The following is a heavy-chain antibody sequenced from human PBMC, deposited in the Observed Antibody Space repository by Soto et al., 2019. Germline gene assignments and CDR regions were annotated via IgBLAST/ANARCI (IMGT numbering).Heavy chain of an antibody. CDR2: IHVTGYT. J-gene: IGHJ4*02. D-gene: IGHD3-16*01. CDR1: GDSITSGSYS. CDR3: ARGGELRQYGHVPLAF. V-gene: IGHV4-30-2*01. Sequence: SSETLSLTCSVSGDSITSGSYSWSWIRQAPGKGLEWIGNIHVTGYTSFSPSLKRRLSMSVDTSQNQFSLYLNSVTAADTAVYYCARGGELRQYGHVPLAFWGQGALVTVSS.